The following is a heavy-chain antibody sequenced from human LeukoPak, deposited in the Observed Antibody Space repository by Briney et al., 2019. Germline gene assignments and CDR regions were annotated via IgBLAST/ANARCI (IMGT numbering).Heavy chain of an antibody. V-gene: IGHV3-7*01. CDR3: ARGDRGGAAAGSRRSHKATPI. D-gene: IGHD6-13*01. CDR2: IKGDGSEK. Sequence: GGSLRLSCAASGFTFSSYWMTWVRQAPGKGLEWVANIKGDGSEKYYVDSVKGRFTISRDNSKNTLYLQMNSLRAEDTAVYYCARGDRGGAAAGSRRSHKATPIWGQGTLVTVSS. CDR1: GFTFSSYW. J-gene: IGHJ4*02.